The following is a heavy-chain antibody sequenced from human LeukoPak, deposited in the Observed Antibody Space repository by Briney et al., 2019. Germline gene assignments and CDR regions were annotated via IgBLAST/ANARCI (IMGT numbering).Heavy chain of an antibody. D-gene: IGHD3-3*01. Sequence: PSETLSLTCAVYGGSFSGYYWSWIRQPPGKGLEWIGEINHSGSTNYNPSLKSRVTISVDTSKNQFSLKLSSVTAADTAVYYCARVQLRFLEWPQQFPHYYFDYWGQGTLVTVSS. CDR3: ARVQLRFLEWPQQFPHYYFDY. J-gene: IGHJ4*02. CDR2: INHSGST. CDR1: GGSFSGYY. V-gene: IGHV4-34*01.